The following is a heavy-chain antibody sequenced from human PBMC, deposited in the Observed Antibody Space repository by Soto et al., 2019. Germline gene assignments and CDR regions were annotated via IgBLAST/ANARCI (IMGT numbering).Heavy chain of an antibody. CDR1: GFNFSSYS. V-gene: IGHV3-23*01. J-gene: IGHJ4*02. D-gene: IGHD3-10*01. Sequence: TGGSQRLSCAASGFNFSSYSRSWIRQAPGKGLEWVSGFRTSGDGGTTYYADSVKGRFTISRDNSKNMLFLQMNSLRAEDTAIYYCAKKVNSGPGSQYFDYWGQGTLVTGSS. CDR3: AKKVNSGPGSQYFDY. CDR2: FRTSGDGGTT.